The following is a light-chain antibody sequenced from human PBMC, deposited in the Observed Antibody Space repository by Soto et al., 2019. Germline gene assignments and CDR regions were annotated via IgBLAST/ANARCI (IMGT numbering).Light chain of an antibody. Sequence: EIVLTQSPGALSLSLGERATLSCRVSQRVSSSYLAWYQQKPGQAPRLLIYGASSRATGIPDRFSGSGAGTEFAIAICRLEVEEFALHYYQQSGRAPETFGEGTKVDI. J-gene: IGKJ1*01. CDR2: GAS. V-gene: IGKV3-20*01. CDR1: QRVSSSY. CDR3: QQSGRAPET.